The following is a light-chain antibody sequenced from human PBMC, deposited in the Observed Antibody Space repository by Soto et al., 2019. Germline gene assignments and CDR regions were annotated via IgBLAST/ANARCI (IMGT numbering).Light chain of an antibody. CDR1: QSISNN. J-gene: IGKJ2*01. Sequence: IVMTQSPATLSVFPGERATLSCRASQSISNNLAWLQQKPGQAPRLLIYAASTRATGVPARFSGSGSGTDFTLTISSLQPDDFAVYYCHQYNNWPPMHTFGQGTKLEIK. CDR3: HQYNNWPPMHT. V-gene: IGKV3-15*01. CDR2: AAS.